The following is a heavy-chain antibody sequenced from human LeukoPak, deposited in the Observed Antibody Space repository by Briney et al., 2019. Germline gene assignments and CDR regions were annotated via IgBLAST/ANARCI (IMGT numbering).Heavy chain of an antibody. V-gene: IGHV5-51*01. CDR3: ARQGYYDSSGYYPPDY. CDR2: IYPGDSDT. J-gene: IGHJ4*02. CDR1: GYSFTTYW. D-gene: IGHD3-22*01. Sequence: GESLKISCKGSGYSFTTYWIGWVRQMPGKGLEWMGIIYPGDSDTRYSPSFQGQVTISADKSISTAYLQWSSLKASDTAIYYCARQGYYDSSGYYPPDYWGQGTLVTVSS.